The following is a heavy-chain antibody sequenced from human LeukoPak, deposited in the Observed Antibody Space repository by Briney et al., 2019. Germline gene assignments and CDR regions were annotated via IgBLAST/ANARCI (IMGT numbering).Heavy chain of an antibody. D-gene: IGHD2-21*01. V-gene: IGHV3-23*01. CDR3: AKQSSTAYFEY. J-gene: IGHJ4*02. CDR2: VSGSDGST. Sequence: GGSLRLSCAASGFTFSSHAMSWVRQAPGKGLEWVSAVSGSDGSTYYADSVKGRFTISRDNSKNMLYLQMNSLRAEDTAVYYCAKQSSTAYFEYWGQGTLVTVSS. CDR1: GFTFSSHA.